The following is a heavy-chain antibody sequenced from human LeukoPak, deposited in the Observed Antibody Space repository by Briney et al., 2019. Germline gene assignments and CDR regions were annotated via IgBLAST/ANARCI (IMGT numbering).Heavy chain of an antibody. J-gene: IGHJ4*02. CDR3: ARGSDLRDSSGYYPDSYYFDY. Sequence: PSETLSLTCTVSGYSISSGYYWGWIRQPPGKGLEWIGSIYHSGSTNYNPSLKSRVTISVDKSKNQFSLKLSSVTAADTAVYYCARGSDLRDSSGYYPDSYYFDYWGQGTLVTVSS. V-gene: IGHV4-38-2*02. D-gene: IGHD3-22*01. CDR1: GYSISSGYY. CDR2: IYHSGST.